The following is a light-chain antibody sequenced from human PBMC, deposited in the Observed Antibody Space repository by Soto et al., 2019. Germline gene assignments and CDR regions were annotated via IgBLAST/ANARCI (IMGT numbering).Light chain of an antibody. CDR3: QSYDSSLSGSV. Sequence: QSVLTQPPSVSGAPGQRVTISCTGSRSNIGAGYDVHWYQKLPGTAPKLLMHGNSNRPSGVPDRFSGSKSGTSVSLAITGLQAEDEADYYCQSYDSSLSGSVFGGGTKLTVL. J-gene: IGLJ2*01. CDR2: GNS. CDR1: RSNIGAGYD. V-gene: IGLV1-40*01.